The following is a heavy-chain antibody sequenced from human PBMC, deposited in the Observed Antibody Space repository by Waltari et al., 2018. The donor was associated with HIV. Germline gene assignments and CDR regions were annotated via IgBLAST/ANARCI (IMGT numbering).Heavy chain of an antibody. Sequence: QMQLQESGPGLMKPSETLSLNCTVSGGSISSRYYWGWIRQSPGKGREWIGSLYYRGTTFNNPSLKSRVTIFLETSKNQFSLQLSAVTAADTAIYYCARLGTRFFESPRYYGMDVWGRGTSVTVSS. D-gene: IGHD3-3*01. J-gene: IGHJ6*02. CDR3: ARLGTRFFESPRYYGMDV. CDR1: GGSISSRYY. CDR2: LYYRGTT. V-gene: IGHV4-39*01.